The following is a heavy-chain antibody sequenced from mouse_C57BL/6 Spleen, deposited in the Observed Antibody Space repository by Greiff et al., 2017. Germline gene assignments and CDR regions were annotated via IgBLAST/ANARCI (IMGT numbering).Heavy chain of an antibody. J-gene: IGHJ4*01. V-gene: IGHV2-9*01. CDR1: VFSLTSYG. Sequence: VQLQESGPGLVAPSQSLSITCTVSVFSLTSYGVDWVRQPPGKGLEWLGVIWGGGSTNYNSALMSRLSISKDNSKSQVFLKMNSLQTDDTAMYYCAIREYYGEDYYAMDYWGQGTSVTVSS. D-gene: IGHD1-1*01. CDR3: AIREYYGEDYYAMDY. CDR2: IWGGGST.